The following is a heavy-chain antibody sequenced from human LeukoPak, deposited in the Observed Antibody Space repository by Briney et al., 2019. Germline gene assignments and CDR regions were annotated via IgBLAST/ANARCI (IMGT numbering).Heavy chain of an antibody. D-gene: IGHD3-16*02. CDR1: GFTVSSNY. J-gene: IGHJ4*02. V-gene: IGHV3-66*01. CDR3: ARDGGDDYVWGSYRSYQSY. CDR2: IHSGGST. Sequence: GGSLRLFCAASGFTVSSNYMSWVRQAPGKGLEWVSVIHSGGSTYYADSVKGRFTISRDNSKNTLYLQMNSLRAEATAVYYCARDGGDDYVWGSYRSYQSYWGQGTLVTVSS.